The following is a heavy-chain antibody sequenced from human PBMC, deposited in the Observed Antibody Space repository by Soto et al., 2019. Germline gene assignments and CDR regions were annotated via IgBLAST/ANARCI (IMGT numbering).Heavy chain of an antibody. CDR2: ISGSSGGT. CDR3: AKDRSENFWVYYYAMDV. Sequence: GGSLRLSCEASGFNFGAYAMSWVRQAPGKGLEWVSGISGSSGGTYYTDSVKGRFTISRDNSKNTVYLQMNSLRGEDTAVYYCAKDRSENFWVYYYAMDVWGQGTAVTVSS. CDR1: GFNFGAYA. V-gene: IGHV3-23*01. J-gene: IGHJ6*02. D-gene: IGHD6-19*01.